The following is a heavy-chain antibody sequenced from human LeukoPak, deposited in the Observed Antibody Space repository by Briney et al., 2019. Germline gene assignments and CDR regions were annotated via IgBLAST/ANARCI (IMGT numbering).Heavy chain of an antibody. CDR2: ISGSGGST. Sequence: PGGSLRLSCAASGFTFSSYAMSWVRQAPGKGLEWVSAISGSGGSTYYADSVKGRFTISRDNSKNTLYLQMNSLRAEDTAVYYCAKDSGPYCSSTSCYTRGANWFDPWGQGTLVTVSS. CDR1: GFTFSSYA. D-gene: IGHD2-2*02. V-gene: IGHV3-23*01. CDR3: AKDSGPYCSSTSCYTRGANWFDP. J-gene: IGHJ5*02.